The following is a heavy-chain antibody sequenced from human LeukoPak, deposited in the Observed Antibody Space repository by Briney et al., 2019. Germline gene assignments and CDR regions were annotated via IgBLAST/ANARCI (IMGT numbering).Heavy chain of an antibody. D-gene: IGHD4-11*01. Sequence: GGSLRLSCAASGFTLSSYAMSWVRQAPGKGLEWVSAISGSGGSTYYADSVKGRFTISRDNSKNTLYLQMNYLTIDDTAVYYCAKGYSNYYFDYWGQGALVIVSS. V-gene: IGHV3-23*01. CDR2: ISGSGGST. CDR1: GFTLSSYA. CDR3: AKGYSNYYFDY. J-gene: IGHJ4*02.